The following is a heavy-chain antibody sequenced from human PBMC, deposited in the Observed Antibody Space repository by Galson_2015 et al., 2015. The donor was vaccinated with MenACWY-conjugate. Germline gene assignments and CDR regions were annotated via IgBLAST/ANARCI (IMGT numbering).Heavy chain of an antibody. V-gene: IGHV3-7*03. CDR3: ASEAYYYDSSSRRKSSMDY. D-gene: IGHD3-22*01. CDR2: IKPDGSEK. Sequence: SLRLSCAVSGFTFSRYWMHWVRQAPGKGLEWVADIKPDGSEKYYADYVKGRFTISRDNVKNSLYLQMNSLRAEDTAVYYCASEAYYYDSSSRRKSSMDYCGQGTLVTVSS. J-gene: IGHJ4*02. CDR1: GFTFSRYW.